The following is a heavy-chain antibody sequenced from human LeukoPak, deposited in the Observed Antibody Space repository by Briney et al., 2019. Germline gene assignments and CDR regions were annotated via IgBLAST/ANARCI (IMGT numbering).Heavy chain of an antibody. CDR1: GFTFSSYT. D-gene: IGHD5-24*01. CDR2: MSYDGGDK. V-gene: IGHV3-30*01. J-gene: IGHJ4*02. Sequence: GGSLRLSCAASGFTFSSYTMHWVRQAPGKGLEWVAVMSYDGGDKYYAESVKGRFTISRDNSRTTVYLQMNSLRAEDTAVYYCARGSRWLQLGPFDYWGQGTLVTVYS. CDR3: ARGSRWLQLGPFDY.